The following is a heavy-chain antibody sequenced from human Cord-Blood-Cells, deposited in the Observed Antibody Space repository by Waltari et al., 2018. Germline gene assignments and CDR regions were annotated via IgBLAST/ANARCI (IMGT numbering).Heavy chain of an antibody. CDR1: GFTFSSYS. CDR3: ASTQAGPIAARHNWYFDL. Sequence: EVQLVESGGGLVKPGGSLRLSCAASGFTFSSYSMNWVRQAPGKGREWVSSIISSSSYICYADSVKGRFTISGDNAKNSLYLQMNSLRAEDTAVYYCASTQAGPIAARHNWYFDLGGRGTLVTVSS. V-gene: IGHV3-21*01. CDR2: IISSSSYI. J-gene: IGHJ2*01. D-gene: IGHD6-6*01.